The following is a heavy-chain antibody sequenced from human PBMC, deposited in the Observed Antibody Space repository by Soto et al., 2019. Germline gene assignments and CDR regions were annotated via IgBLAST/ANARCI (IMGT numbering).Heavy chain of an antibody. CDR1: GYTFTSYG. CDR3: ARDWFGIDY. Sequence: QVQLVQSGAEVKKPGASVKVSCKASGYTFTSYGISWVRQAPGQGLEWMGWINAYNGNTNYSQNXXXXXXXXXXXXXXXXXXXXXXXXXXXXXXNYCARDWFGIDYWGQGTLVTVSS. CDR2: INAYNGNT. D-gene: IGHD3-16*01. V-gene: IGHV1-18*01. J-gene: IGHJ4*02.